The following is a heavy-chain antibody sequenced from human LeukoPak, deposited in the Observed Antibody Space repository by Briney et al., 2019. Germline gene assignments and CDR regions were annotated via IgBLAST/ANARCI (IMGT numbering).Heavy chain of an antibody. J-gene: IGHJ4*02. CDR2: IHTSVST. D-gene: IGHD3-22*01. CDR3: ARDNYYYDSSGYPLDY. CDR1: GGSISNYY. V-gene: IGHV4-4*07. Sequence: SETLSLTCTVSGGSISNYYWSWIRQPAGKGLEWIGRIHTSVSTNYNPSLKSRVTMSVDTSKNQFSLKLSSVTAADTAVYYCARDNYYYDSSGYPLDYWGQGTLVTVSS.